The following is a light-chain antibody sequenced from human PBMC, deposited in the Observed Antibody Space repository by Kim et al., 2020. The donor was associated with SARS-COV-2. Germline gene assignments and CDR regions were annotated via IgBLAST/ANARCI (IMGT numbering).Light chain of an antibody. Sequence: EIVLTQSPATLSLSPGERATLSCRASQSLNSYLAWYQQKPGQAPRLLIYDASNRATGIPARFSGSGSGTDFTLTISSLEPEDFAVYYCQHRSTWPALTFGGGTKLEI. V-gene: IGKV3-11*01. J-gene: IGKJ4*01. CDR1: QSLNSY. CDR2: DAS. CDR3: QHRSTWPALT.